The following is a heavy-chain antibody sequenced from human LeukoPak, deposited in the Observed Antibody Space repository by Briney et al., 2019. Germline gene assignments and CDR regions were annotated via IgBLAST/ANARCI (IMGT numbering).Heavy chain of an antibody. Sequence: SDTRSLTCTVSGGSISTYYWSWIRQPPGKGLEWIGYIFYSGSTNYNPSLKSRVTISVDTSKNQFSLNLSSVTAADTAVYYCARGNSYYDSSDYFPWESFQHWGQGTLVTVSS. J-gene: IGHJ1*01. CDR1: GGSISTYY. D-gene: IGHD3-22*01. CDR2: IFYSGST. CDR3: ARGNSYYDSSDYFPWESFQH. V-gene: IGHV4-59*01.